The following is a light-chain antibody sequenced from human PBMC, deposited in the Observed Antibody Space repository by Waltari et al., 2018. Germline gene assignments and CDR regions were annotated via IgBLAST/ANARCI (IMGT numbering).Light chain of an antibody. Sequence: QSAQTQPASVSGSPGQSITISCTGTSGDVGRYNYVSWYQQHPCKAPKLMISEVINRPSGVSNRFSGSKSDITASLTISGLQAEDEADYHCSSYTGSSNTLYVFGTGTKVTVL. V-gene: IGLV2-14*01. CDR3: SSYTGSSNTLYV. J-gene: IGLJ1*01. CDR1: SGDVGRYNY. CDR2: EVI.